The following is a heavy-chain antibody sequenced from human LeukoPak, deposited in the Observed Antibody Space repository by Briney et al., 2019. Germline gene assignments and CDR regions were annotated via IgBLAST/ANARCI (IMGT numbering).Heavy chain of an antibody. CDR2: INHSGST. CDR1: GGSFSGYY. CDR3: AGRPVEGWYGAIGWWFDP. Sequence: SETLSLTCAVYGGSFSGYYWSWIRQPPGKGLEWIGEINHSGSTNYNPSLKSRVTISVDTSKNQFSLKLSSVTAADTAVYYCAGRPVEGWYGAIGWWFDPWGQGTLVTVSS. J-gene: IGHJ5*02. D-gene: IGHD6-19*01. V-gene: IGHV4-34*01.